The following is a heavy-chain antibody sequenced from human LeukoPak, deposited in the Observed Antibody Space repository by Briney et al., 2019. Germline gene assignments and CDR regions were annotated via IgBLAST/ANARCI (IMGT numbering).Heavy chain of an antibody. Sequence: SETLALTCAVSGGPLTSYYWSWIRQPPGKGLEWIGFIYDRGSTNYNPSLESRVTISVDTSKNRFSLKLSSVTAADTAVYYCARDRYSGYDGFGAFDIWGQGTMVTVSS. V-gene: IGHV4-59*01. CDR3: ARDRYSGYDGFGAFDI. J-gene: IGHJ3*02. CDR2: IYDRGST. CDR1: GGPLTSYY. D-gene: IGHD5-12*01.